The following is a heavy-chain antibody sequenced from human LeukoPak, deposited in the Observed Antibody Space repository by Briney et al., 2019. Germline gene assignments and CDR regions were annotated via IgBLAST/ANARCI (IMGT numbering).Heavy chain of an antibody. CDR3: ARRGASGYYYPL. J-gene: IGHJ4*02. CDR2: IYYSGSP. D-gene: IGHD3-22*01. Sequence: SETLSLTCTASGGSISSSSYYWGWIRQPPGKGLEWIGSIYYSGSPYYNPSLKSRVTISVDTSKNQFSLKLSSVTAADTAVYYCARRGASGYYYPLWGQGTLVTVSS. CDR1: GGSISSSSYY. V-gene: IGHV4-39*01.